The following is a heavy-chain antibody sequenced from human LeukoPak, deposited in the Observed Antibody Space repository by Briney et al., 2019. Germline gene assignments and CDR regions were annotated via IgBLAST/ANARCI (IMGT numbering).Heavy chain of an antibody. CDR1: GYTFTGYY. CDR3: GRDFRDSLDY. V-gene: IGHV1-2*02. J-gene: IGHJ4*02. CDR2: INPDSGGT. Sequence: ASVKVSCKASGYTFTGYYMHWVRQAPGQGLEWMGWINPDSGGTNFAQKFQGRVTMTRGTSISPAYMELSRLRSDDTAVYYCGRDFRDSLDYWGQGTLVTVSS.